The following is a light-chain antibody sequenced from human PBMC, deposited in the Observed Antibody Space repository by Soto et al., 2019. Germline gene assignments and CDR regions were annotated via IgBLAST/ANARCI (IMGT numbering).Light chain of an antibody. J-gene: IGKJ4*01. Sequence: DIVMTQSPDSLAVSLGERATMNCKCSRSVLYKSNNKNHLAWYQQKPGQPPQLIIYWASTRESGVPERFSGSGSGTDFTLTISSLEAEDVAFYWCQQYFDVPFTFGGGIKVEI. V-gene: IGKV4-1*01. CDR1: RSVLYKSNNKNH. CDR3: QQYFDVPFT. CDR2: WAS.